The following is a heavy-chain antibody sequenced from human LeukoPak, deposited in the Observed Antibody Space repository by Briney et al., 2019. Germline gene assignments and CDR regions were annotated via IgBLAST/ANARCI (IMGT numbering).Heavy chain of an antibody. D-gene: IGHD2-21*02. CDR1: GFTFSDYY. Sequence: GGSLRLSCAASGFTFSDYYMSWIRQAPGKGLEWVSYISSSGSTIYYADSVKGRFTISRDNAKNSLYLQMNSLRAEGTAVYYCARMVPAKPDIVVVTATHYYFDYWGQGTLVTVSS. J-gene: IGHJ4*02. CDR2: ISSSGSTI. V-gene: IGHV3-11*01. CDR3: ARMVPAKPDIVVVTATHYYFDY.